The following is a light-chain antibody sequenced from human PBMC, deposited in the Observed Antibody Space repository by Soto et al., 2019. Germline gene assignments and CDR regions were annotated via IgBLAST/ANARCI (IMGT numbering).Light chain of an antibody. CDR3: QPSDSYPYT. CDR2: AAS. J-gene: IGKJ2*01. V-gene: IGKV1-39*01. CDR1: QSITNY. Sequence: DIQMTQSPSSLSVFVGDRVTITCRASQSITNYLNWYQQKPGKAPKLLVYAASSLQSGVPSRFRGNGSWTDFKLTNSSLQPEDFASYYCQPSDSYPYTFGQGTKLEIK.